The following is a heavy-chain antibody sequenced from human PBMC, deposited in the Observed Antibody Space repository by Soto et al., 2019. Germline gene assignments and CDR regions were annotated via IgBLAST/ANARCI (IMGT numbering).Heavy chain of an antibody. D-gene: IGHD1-26*01. CDR1: GGSISSSRYY. CDR2: IYYSGST. V-gene: IGHV4-39*01. CDR3: ARHHVGAPLPGWFDP. Sequence: SVTLSLTCTVSGGSISSSRYYWGWIRQPPGKGLEWIGSIYYSGSTYYNPSLKSRVTISVDTSKNQFSLKLSSVTAADTAAYYCARHHVGAPLPGWFDPWGQGTLVTVSS. J-gene: IGHJ5*02.